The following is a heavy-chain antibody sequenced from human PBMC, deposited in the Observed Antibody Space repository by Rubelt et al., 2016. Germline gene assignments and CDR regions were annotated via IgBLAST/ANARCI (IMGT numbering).Heavy chain of an antibody. V-gene: IGHV3-30*04. Sequence: VQLVESGGGLVQPGGSLRLSCAASGFTFSSYAMHWVRQAPGKGLEWVAVISYDGSNKYYADSVKGRFTISRDNSKNTLYLQMNSLGAEDTAVYYCARVQAATTAFDIWGQGTMVTVSS. CDR3: ARVQAATTAFDI. D-gene: IGHD2-15*01. J-gene: IGHJ3*02. CDR2: ISYDGSNK. CDR1: GFTFSSYA.